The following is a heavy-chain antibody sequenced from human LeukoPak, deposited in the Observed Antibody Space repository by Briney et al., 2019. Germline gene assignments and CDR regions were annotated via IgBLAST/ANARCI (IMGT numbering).Heavy chain of an antibody. CDR2: IYYSGYT. CDR1: GGSISSYY. J-gene: IGHJ3*02. Sequence: PSETLSLTCTVSGGSISSYYWSWIRQPPGKGLEYIGYIYYSGYTNYNPSLKSRVTISVYTPKNQFSLQLSSVTAADTAVYYCARGHKAFDIWGQGTMVTVSS. V-gene: IGHV4-59*01. CDR3: ARGHKAFDI.